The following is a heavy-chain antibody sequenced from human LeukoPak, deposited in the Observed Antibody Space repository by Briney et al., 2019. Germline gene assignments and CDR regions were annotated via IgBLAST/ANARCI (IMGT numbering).Heavy chain of an antibody. CDR2: INPNSGGT. V-gene: IGHV1-2*04. CDR3: ARDYYDSSGSSYGMDV. J-gene: IGHJ6*02. Sequence: GASVKVSCKASGFTFTSSAVQWVRQARGQRLEWMGWINPNSGGTNYAQKFQGWVTMTRDTSISTAYMELSRLRSDDTAVYYCARDYYDSSGSSYGMDVWGQGTTVTVSS. D-gene: IGHD3-22*01. CDR1: GFTFTSSA.